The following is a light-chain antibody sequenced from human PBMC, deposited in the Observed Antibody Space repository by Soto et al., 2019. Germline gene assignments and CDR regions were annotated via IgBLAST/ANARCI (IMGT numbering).Light chain of an antibody. Sequence: PGTLSLSPGERATLSCRASQSVSSYLAWYQQKPGQAPRLLIYDASNRATGIPSRFSGSGSGTDFTLTISSLQPEDFATYYCQQANSFPLTFGQGTKVDIK. CDR3: QQANSFPLT. V-gene: IGKV3-11*01. J-gene: IGKJ1*01. CDR2: DAS. CDR1: QSVSSY.